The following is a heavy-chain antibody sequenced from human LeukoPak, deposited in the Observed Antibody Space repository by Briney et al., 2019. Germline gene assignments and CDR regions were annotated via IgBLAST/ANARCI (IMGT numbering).Heavy chain of an antibody. V-gene: IGHV7-4-1*02. Sequence: ASVKVSCKASGYTFTSYAMNWVRQAPGQGLEWMGWINTNTGNPTYAQGFTGRFVFSLDTSVGTAYLQISSLKAEDTAVYYCARSMTLWFGENWFDPWGQGTLVTVSS. CDR1: GYTFTSYA. D-gene: IGHD3-10*01. CDR2: INTNTGNP. CDR3: ARSMTLWFGENWFDP. J-gene: IGHJ5*02.